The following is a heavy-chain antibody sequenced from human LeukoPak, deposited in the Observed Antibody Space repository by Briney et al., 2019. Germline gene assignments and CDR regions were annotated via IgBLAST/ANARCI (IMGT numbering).Heavy chain of an antibody. D-gene: IGHD2-15*01. J-gene: IGHJ5*02. Sequence: SETLSLTCAVSGGSISSSNWWSWVRQPPGKGLEWIGEIYHSGSTNYNPSLKSRVTISVDKSKNQFSLKLSSVTAADTAVYYCARRGIGYCSGGSCSPKYNWFDPWGQGTLVTVSS. CDR1: GGSISSSNW. V-gene: IGHV4-4*02. CDR3: ARRGIGYCSGGSCSPKYNWFDP. CDR2: IYHSGST.